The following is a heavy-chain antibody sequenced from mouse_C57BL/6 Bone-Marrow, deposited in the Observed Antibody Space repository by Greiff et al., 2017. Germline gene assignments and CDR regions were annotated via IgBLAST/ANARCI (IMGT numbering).Heavy chain of an antibody. CDR3: AREFITTVVGGDFDV. J-gene: IGHJ1*03. CDR2: IWTGGGT. CDR1: GFSLTSYA. D-gene: IGHD1-1*01. V-gene: IGHV2-9-1*01. Sequence: VQLQESGPGLVAPSQSLSITCTVSGFSLTSYAISWVRQPPGKGLEWLGVIWTGGGTYYTSALKSILSISKDTSKSQVFLKMNSLQTDDTARYNCAREFITTVVGGDFDVWGTGTTVTVSS.